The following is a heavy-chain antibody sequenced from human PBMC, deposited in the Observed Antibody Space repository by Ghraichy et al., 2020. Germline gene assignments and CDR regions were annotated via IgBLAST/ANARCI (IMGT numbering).Heavy chain of an antibody. CDR3: AREYYDILTGSPGGFDI. CDR2: IYYSGST. J-gene: IGHJ3*02. D-gene: IGHD3-9*01. V-gene: IGHV4-30-4*01. Sequence: SETLSLTCTVSGGSISSGDYYWSWIRQPPGKGLEWIGYIYYSGSTYYNPSLKSRVTISVDTSKNQFSLKLSSVTAADTAVYYCAREYYDILTGSPGGFDIWGQGTMVTVSS. CDR1: GGSISSGDYY.